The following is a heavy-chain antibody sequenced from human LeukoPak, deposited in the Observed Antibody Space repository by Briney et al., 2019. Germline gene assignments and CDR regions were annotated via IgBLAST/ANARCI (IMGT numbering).Heavy chain of an antibody. J-gene: IGHJ4*02. D-gene: IGHD6-19*01. CDR3: AKGADPLTWRMTTVAGTRFDF. Sequence: GGSLRLPCAVSGFTFDDYAMHWVRHAPGKGLEWGSLISGDGGSRYYAGSVKGRFTVSRDNSKNSLYLQMNRLRPEDTAFYYCAKGADPLTWRMTTVAGTRFDFWGQGTLVTVSS. V-gene: IGHV3-43*02. CDR1: GFTFDDYA. CDR2: ISGDGGSR.